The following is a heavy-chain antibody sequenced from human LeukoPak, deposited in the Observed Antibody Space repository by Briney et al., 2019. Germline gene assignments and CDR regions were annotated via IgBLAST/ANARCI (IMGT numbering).Heavy chain of an antibody. Sequence: ASVKVSCKASGNTFTTYDINWVRQATGQGLEWMGWMNPNSDNTGYAQKFQGRVTMTRNTSISTAYMGLSSPRSEDTAVYYCARGRRRDGYYFDYWGQGTQVTVSS. J-gene: IGHJ4*02. CDR3: ARGRRRDGYYFDY. V-gene: IGHV1-8*01. CDR2: MNPNSDNT. D-gene: IGHD5-24*01. CDR1: GNTFTTYD.